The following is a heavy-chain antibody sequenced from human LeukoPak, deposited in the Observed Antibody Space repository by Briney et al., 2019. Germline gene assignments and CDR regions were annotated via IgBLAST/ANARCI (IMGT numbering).Heavy chain of an antibody. CDR3: ASYYDSSGYNPVVLDY. Sequence: PGGSLRLSCAASGFTFSSYAMSWVRQAPGKGLEWVSVIYSGGSTYYADSVKGRFTISRDNSKNTLYLQMNSLGAEDTAVYYCASYYDSSGYNPVVLDYWGQGTLVTVSS. CDR2: IYSGGST. J-gene: IGHJ4*02. V-gene: IGHV3-53*01. D-gene: IGHD3-22*01. CDR1: GFTFSSYA.